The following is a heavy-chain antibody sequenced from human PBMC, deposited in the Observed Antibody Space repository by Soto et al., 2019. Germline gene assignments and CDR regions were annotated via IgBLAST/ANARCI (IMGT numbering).Heavy chain of an antibody. V-gene: IGHV3-23*01. Sequence: PGGSLRLSCAASGFIFENFGMSWVRQAPGKGLEWISSISGSGFKKYYADSVKGRFTISRDNSKNTLYVQMNSLRAEDTAMYYCARRMRMAADAPSDYYAMDVWGQGTTVTVSS. J-gene: IGHJ6*02. CDR2: ISGSGFKK. D-gene: IGHD6-13*01. CDR1: GFIFENFG. CDR3: ARRMRMAADAPSDYYAMDV.